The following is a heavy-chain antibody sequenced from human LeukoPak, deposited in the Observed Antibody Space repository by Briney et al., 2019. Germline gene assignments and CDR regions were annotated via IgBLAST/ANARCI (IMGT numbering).Heavy chain of an antibody. J-gene: IGHJ3*02. CDR1: GFTFSSSA. Sequence: PGGSLRLSCEASGFTFSSSAMSWVRQAPGKGLEWVSAISGSGGSTYYADSVKGRFTISRDNSKNTLYLQMNSLRAEDTAVYYCAKDFVVVTAMESDAFDIWGQGTMVTVSS. CDR2: ISGSGGST. V-gene: IGHV3-23*01. D-gene: IGHD2-21*02. CDR3: AKDFVVVTAMESDAFDI.